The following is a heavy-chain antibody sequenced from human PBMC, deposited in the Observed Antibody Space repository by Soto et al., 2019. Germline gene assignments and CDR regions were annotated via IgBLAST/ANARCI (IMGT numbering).Heavy chain of an antibody. CDR1: GFTFSSYA. D-gene: IGHD3-3*01. CDR3: AKDIRRSGFHTNYYYYYGMDV. V-gene: IGHV3-23*01. Sequence: GGSLRLSCAASGFTFSSYAVSWVRQAPGKGLEWVSAISGNGGGTYYADSVKGRFTISRDNSKNTLYLQMNSLRAEDTAVYYCAKDIRRSGFHTNYYYYYGMDVWGQGTTVTVSS. J-gene: IGHJ6*02. CDR2: ISGNGGGT.